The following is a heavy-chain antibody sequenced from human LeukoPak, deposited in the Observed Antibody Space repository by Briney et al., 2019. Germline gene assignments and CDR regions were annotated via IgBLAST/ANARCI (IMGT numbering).Heavy chain of an antibody. CDR1: GFTFSSYS. D-gene: IGHD2-15*01. J-gene: IGHJ3*02. CDR3: ARASLGYCSGGSCYADAFDI. CDR2: ISSSSSTI. V-gene: IGHV3-48*01. Sequence: TGGSLRLSCAASGFTFSSYSMNWVRQAPGKGLEWVSYISSSSSTIYYADSVKGRFTISRDNAKNSLYLQMNSLRAEDTAVYYCARASLGYCSGGSCYADAFDIWGQGTMVTVSS.